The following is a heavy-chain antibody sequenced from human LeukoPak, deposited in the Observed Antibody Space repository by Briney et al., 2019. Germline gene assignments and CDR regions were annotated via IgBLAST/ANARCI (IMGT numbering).Heavy chain of an antibody. D-gene: IGHD1-7*01. CDR1: GYSFTNYW. V-gene: IGHV5-51*01. CDR2: IYPGDSDT. J-gene: IGHJ4*02. Sequence: GESLKISCKGSGYSFTNYWIGWVRHLPGKGLERMGIIYPGDSDTRYSPSFQGQVTISADKSISTAYLQWSSLKASDTAMYYCTRSSISGTTTGGFDSWGQGTLVTVSS. CDR3: TRSSISGTTTGGFDS.